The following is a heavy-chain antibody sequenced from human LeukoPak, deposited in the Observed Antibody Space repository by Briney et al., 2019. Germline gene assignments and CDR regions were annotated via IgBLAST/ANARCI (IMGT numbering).Heavy chain of an antibody. J-gene: IGHJ6*02. V-gene: IGHV3-11*01. CDR3: ARGHYGLDV. CDR2: IFNTGDTI. CDR1: GFTFSDWY. Sequence: GGSLRLSCAASGFTFSDWYLSWIRQAPDKGLEWVSYIFNTGDTIYYADSVKGRFTISRDNAKNSVYLQMNSPRAEDTAVYYCARGHYGLDVWGQGTTVTVSS.